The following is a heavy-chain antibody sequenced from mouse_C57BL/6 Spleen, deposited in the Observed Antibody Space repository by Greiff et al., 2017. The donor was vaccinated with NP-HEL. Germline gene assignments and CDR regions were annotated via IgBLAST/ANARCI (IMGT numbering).Heavy chain of an antibody. CDR3: ASLYYGNYYAMDY. CDR2: ISDGGSYT. V-gene: IGHV5-4*03. Sequence: EVKVVESGGGLVKPGGSLKLSCAASGFTFSSYAMSWVRQTPEKRLEWVATISDGGSYTYYPDNVKGRFTISRDNAKNNLYLQMSHLKSEDTAMYYCASLYYGNYYAMDYWGQGTSVTVSS. CDR1: GFTFSSYA. J-gene: IGHJ4*01. D-gene: IGHD2-1*01.